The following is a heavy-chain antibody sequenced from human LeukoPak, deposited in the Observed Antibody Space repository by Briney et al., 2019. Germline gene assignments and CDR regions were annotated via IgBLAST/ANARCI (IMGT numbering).Heavy chain of an antibody. V-gene: IGHV4-61*02. CDR3: AREVLPDAFDI. CDR2: IYTSGST. D-gene: IGHD1-1*01. J-gene: IGHJ3*02. CDR1: GGSISSGSYY. Sequence: TLSLTCTVSGGSISSGSYYWSLIRQPAGKGLEWIGRIYTSGSTNYNPSLKSRVTISVDTSKNQFSLKLSSVTAADTAVYYCAREVLPDAFDIWGQGTMVTVSS.